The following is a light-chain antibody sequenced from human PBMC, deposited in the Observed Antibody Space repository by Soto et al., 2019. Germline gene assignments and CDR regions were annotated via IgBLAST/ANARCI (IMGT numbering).Light chain of an antibody. V-gene: IGKV3-11*01. J-gene: IGKJ2*01. CDR2: DAS. CDR3: QQRSNWPPGYT. Sequence: EIVLTQSPATLSLSPGERATLSCRASQSVNSYLAWYQQKPGQAPRLLIYDASNRATGIPARFSGSGSGTDFTLTISRLEPEDFAVYYCQQRSNWPPGYTFGQGTKLEIK. CDR1: QSVNSY.